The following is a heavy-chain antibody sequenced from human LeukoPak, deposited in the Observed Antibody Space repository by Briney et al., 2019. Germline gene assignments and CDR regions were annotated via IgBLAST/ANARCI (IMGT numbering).Heavy chain of an antibody. CDR2: ISSSGSTI. Sequence: GGSLRLSCAASGFTFSDYYMSWIRQAPGKGLEWVSYISSSGSTIYYADSVKGRFTISRDNAKNSLYLQMNSLRAEDTAVYYCGKGINYYDNSGYFKHWGQGTLVTVSS. D-gene: IGHD3-22*01. CDR1: GFTFSDYY. V-gene: IGHV3-11*01. CDR3: GKGINYYDNSGYFKH. J-gene: IGHJ4*02.